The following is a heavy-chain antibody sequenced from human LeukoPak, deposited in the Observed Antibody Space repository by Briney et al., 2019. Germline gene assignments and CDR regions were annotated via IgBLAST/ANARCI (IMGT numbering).Heavy chain of an antibody. V-gene: IGHV1-18*01. D-gene: IGHD5/OR15-5a*01. Sequence: ASVKVSCKASDCTLIDYEISWVRQAPGQGLEWMGWISGYNGNTNYAQKLQGRVTMTTDTSSTTAYMELRSLRFDDTAMYYCVRDESVFDIWGQGTMVTVSS. CDR1: DCTLIDYE. CDR3: VRDESVFDI. J-gene: IGHJ3*02. CDR2: ISGYNGNT.